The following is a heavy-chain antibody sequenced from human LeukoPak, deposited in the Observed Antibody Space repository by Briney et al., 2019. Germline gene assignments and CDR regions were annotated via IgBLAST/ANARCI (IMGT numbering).Heavy chain of an antibody. V-gene: IGHV3-30*02. CDR3: AKTHGVYDYYYMDV. J-gene: IGHJ6*03. D-gene: IGHD6-13*01. CDR2: IRYDGSNK. CDR1: GFTFSSYG. Sequence: GGSLRLSCAASGFTFSSYGMHWVRQAPGKELEWVAFIRYDGSNKYYADSVEGRFTISRDNSKNTLYLQMNSLRAEDTAVYYCAKTHGVYDYYYMDVWGKGTTVTVSS.